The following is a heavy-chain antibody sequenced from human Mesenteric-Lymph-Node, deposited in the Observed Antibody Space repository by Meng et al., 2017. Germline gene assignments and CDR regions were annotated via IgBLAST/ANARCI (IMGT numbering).Heavy chain of an antibody. CDR1: GFTFSSYW. V-gene: IGHV3-23*01. D-gene: IGHD7-27*01. J-gene: IGHJ3*02. Sequence: GESLKISCAASGFTFSSYWMTWVRQAPGRGLEWVSAISGSGDPTYYADSVKGRFTISRDNSKNTLYLQMNSLRAEDTALYYCAKDWPTGDRPLGVFDIWGQGTMVTVSS. CDR3: AKDWPTGDRPLGVFDI. CDR2: ISGSGDPT.